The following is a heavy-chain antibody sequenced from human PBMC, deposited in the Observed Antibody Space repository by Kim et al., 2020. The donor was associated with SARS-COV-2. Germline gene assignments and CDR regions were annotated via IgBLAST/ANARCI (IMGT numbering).Heavy chain of an antibody. D-gene: IGHD5-12*01. V-gene: IGHV3-11*06. Sequence: GGSLRLSCAASGFTFSDYYMSWIRQAPGKGLEWVSYISSSSSYTNYADSVKGRFTISRDNAKNSLYLQMNSLRAEDTAVYYCAREGYNFGLVYFDYWGQGTLVTVSS. CDR2: ISSSSSYT. CDR3: AREGYNFGLVYFDY. J-gene: IGHJ4*02. CDR1: GFTFSDYY.